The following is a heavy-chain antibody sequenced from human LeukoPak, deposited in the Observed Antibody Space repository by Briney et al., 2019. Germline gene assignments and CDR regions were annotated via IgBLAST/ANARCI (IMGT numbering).Heavy chain of an antibody. CDR1: GGTIRSYY. D-gene: IGHD3-10*01. CDR2: ISYSGST. J-gene: IGHJ4*02. V-gene: IGHV4-59*12. CDR3: ARGVGGSGSYYKPLGY. Sequence: SETLSLTCSVSGGTIRSYYWSWIRQPPGKGLEWIGYISYSGSTKYNPSLESRVTISVDTSKSQFSLKLRSVTAADTAVYYCARGVGGSGSYYKPLGYWGQGTLVTVSS.